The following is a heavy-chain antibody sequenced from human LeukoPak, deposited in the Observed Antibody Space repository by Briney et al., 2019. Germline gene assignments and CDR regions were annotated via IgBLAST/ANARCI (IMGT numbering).Heavy chain of an antibody. V-gene: IGHV3-7*01. D-gene: IGHD5-12*01. CDR1: GFTYRRYS. CDR2: MKHDGNEK. J-gene: IGHJ4*02. CDR3: ARDLGHSGYDLYDY. Sequence: GGSLRLSCVASGFTYRRYSMNWVRQAPGKGLEWVANMKHDGNEKHYVDSVEGRFTISRDNAKSSLYLQMNNLRAEDTAVYYCARDLGHSGYDLYDYWGQGTLVTVSS.